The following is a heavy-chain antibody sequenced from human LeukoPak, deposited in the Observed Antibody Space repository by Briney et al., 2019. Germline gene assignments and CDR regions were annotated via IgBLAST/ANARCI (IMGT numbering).Heavy chain of an antibody. D-gene: IGHD2-21*01. CDR3: GRGNSDRFRPYMDY. V-gene: IGHV4-38-2*02. CDR2: IYHSGSN. J-gene: IGHJ4*02. Sequence: PSETLSLTCTVSGYSISSDNYWGLIRQSPGKGLEWVWIIYHSGSNYYNPSLKSRVTISVDTSKNQISLKLSSVTAADTAIYYCGRGNSDRFRPYMDYWGQGMLVIVSS. CDR1: GYSISSDNY.